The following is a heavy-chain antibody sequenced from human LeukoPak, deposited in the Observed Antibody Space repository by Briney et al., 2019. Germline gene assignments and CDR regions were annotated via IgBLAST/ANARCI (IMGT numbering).Heavy chain of an antibody. CDR2: IYTSGST. D-gene: IGHD6-19*01. V-gene: IGHV4-4*07. J-gene: IGHJ4*02. Sequence: PSETLSLTCTVSGGSISSYYWSWIRQPAGKGLEWIGRIYTSGSTNYNPSLKSRVTMSVDTSKNQFSLKLSSVTAADTAVYHCARDLYSSGWYPFDYWGQGTLVTVSS. CDR3: ARDLYSSGWYPFDY. CDR1: GGSISSYY.